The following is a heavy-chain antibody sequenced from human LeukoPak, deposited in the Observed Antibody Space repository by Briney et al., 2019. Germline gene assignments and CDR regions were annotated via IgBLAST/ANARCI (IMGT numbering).Heavy chain of an antibody. CDR3: AKADYFDY. V-gene: IGHV3-53*01. J-gene: IGHJ4*02. CDR1: GFTVSSNY. CDR2: IYSGGDT. Sequence: GGSLRLSCAASGFTVSSNYMSWVRQAPGEGLEWVSVIYSGGDTYYADSVKGRFTISRDNSKNTLYLQMNSLRVEDTAVYYCAKADYFDYWGQGTLVTVSS.